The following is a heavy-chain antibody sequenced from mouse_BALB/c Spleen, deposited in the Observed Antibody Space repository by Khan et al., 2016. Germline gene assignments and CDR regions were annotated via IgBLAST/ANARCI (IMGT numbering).Heavy chain of an antibody. CDR2: INPGSNYT. J-gene: IGHJ4*01. CDR3: ARWGYGNYLYQAMDY. CDR1: GYTFTRFW. Sequence: VQLQESGAELAKPGASVKMPCKASGYTFTRFWMHWVKQRPGQGLEWIGYINPGSNYTDYNQNFKDKATLTADKSSSTAYMLLSSLTSEDSAFYFCARWGYGNYLYQAMDYWGQGISVTVSS. D-gene: IGHD2-10*02. V-gene: IGHV1-7*01.